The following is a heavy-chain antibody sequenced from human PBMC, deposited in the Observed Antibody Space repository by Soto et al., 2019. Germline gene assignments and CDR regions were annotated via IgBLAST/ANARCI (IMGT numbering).Heavy chain of an antibody. CDR1: GGSISSYY. CDR3: ARVMEQLALDY. J-gene: IGHJ4*02. Sequence: SETLSLTCTVSGGSISSYYWSWIRQPPGKGLEWIGYMYYGGRTNYNPSLKSRVTMSVDTSKNQFSLKLSSVTAADTAVYYCARVMEQLALDYWGQGTLVTVSS. CDR2: MYYGGRT. V-gene: IGHV4-59*12. D-gene: IGHD6-6*01.